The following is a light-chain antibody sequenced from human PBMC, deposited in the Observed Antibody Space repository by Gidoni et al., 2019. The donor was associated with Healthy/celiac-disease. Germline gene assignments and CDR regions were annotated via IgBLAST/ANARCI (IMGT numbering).Light chain of an antibody. V-gene: IGKV1-39*01. CDR1: QSISSY. CDR3: HQSYSTPCS. CDR2: AAS. J-gene: IGKJ2*04. Sequence: DIQMTQYPSSLSASVGDRVTITCRASQSISSYLNWYQQKPGKAPKLLIYAASSLQSGVPSRFSGRGSGSDFTLTISSLQPEDFATYYCHQSYSTPCSFGQGTKLEIK.